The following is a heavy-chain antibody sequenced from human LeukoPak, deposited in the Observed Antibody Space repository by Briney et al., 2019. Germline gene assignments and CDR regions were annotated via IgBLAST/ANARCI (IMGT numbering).Heavy chain of an antibody. CDR2: ISGSGGST. CDR3: AKTRLGYCSGGSCYLPLNYYYYGMDV. Sequence: GGSLRLSCAASGFTFSTYSMSWVRQAPGKGLEWVSAISGSGGSTYYADSVKGRFTISRDNSKNTLYLQMNSLRAEDTAVYYCAKTRLGYCSGGSCYLPLNYYYYGMDVWGQGTTVTVSS. J-gene: IGHJ6*02. CDR1: GFTFSTYS. V-gene: IGHV3-23*01. D-gene: IGHD2-15*01.